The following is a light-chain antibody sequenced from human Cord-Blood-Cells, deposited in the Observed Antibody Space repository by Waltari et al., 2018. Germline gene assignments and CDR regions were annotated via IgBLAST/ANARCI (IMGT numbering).Light chain of an antibody. CDR2: DAS. J-gene: IGKJ5*01. Sequence: ELVFTQSPATLSLSPGERATLSCRASQSVSSYLAWYQQNPGQAPRLLIYDASNRATGIPARFSGSGSETDFTLTISSLEPEDFAVYYCQQRSNWITFGQGTRLEIK. V-gene: IGKV3-11*01. CDR1: QSVSSY. CDR3: QQRSNWIT.